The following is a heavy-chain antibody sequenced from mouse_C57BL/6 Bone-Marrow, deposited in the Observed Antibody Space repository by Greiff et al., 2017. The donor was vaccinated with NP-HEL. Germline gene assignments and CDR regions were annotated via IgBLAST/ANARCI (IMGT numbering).Heavy chain of an antibody. J-gene: IGHJ1*03. CDR3: ARRYYGSRHGYFDV. Sequence: EVHLVESEGGLVQPGSSMKLSCTASGFTFSDYYMAWVRQVPEKGLEWVANINYDGSSTYYLDSLKSRFIISRDNAKNILYLQMSSLKSEDTATYYCARRYYGSRHGYFDVWGTGTTVTVSS. D-gene: IGHD1-1*01. V-gene: IGHV5-16*01. CDR2: INYDGSST. CDR1: GFTFSDYY.